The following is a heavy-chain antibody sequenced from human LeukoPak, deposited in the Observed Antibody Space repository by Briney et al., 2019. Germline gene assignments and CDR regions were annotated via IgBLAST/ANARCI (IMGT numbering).Heavy chain of an antibody. Sequence: ASVKVSCKASGYTFTGYYMHWVRQAPGQGLEWMGWINPNSGGTNYAQKFQDWVTMTRDTSISTAYMELSRLRSDDTAVYYCARSGPYSSGGDPFDYWGQGTLVTVSS. CDR2: INPNSGGT. CDR1: GYTFTGYY. CDR3: ARSGPYSSGGDPFDY. V-gene: IGHV1-2*04. J-gene: IGHJ4*02. D-gene: IGHD6-19*01.